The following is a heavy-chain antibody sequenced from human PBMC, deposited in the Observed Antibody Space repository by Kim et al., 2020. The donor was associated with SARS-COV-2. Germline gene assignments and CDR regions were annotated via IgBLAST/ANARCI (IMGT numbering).Heavy chain of an antibody. Sequence: GGSLRLSCAASGFTFGDYAMHWVRQAPGRGLEWVSVISWNSGSIGYAESVKGRFTISRDNAKNSLYLQMNSLRPEDTALYYCAKGYSGHGVPQRSFDPWG. CDR3: AKGYSGHGVPQRSFDP. CDR1: GFTFGDYA. D-gene: IGHD5-12*01. CDR2: ISWNSGSI. V-gene: IGHV3-9*01. J-gene: IGHJ5*02.